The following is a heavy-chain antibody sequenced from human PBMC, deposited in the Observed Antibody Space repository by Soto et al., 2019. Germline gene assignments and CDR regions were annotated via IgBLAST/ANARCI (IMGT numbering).Heavy chain of an antibody. CDR3: TTVRWELHDAFDI. V-gene: IGHV4-31*03. CDR2: IYHSGMT. CDR1: GGSISTGGYY. J-gene: IGHJ3*02. Sequence: QVQLQESGPGLVKPSQTLSLTCTVSGGSISTGGYYWSWIRQHPGRGLEWIGYIYHSGMTFSNPCLQSRVAISIDTSKNKFSLKLSSVTAADTAVYYCTTVRWELHDAFDIWGQGTMVRVSS. D-gene: IGHD1-26*01.